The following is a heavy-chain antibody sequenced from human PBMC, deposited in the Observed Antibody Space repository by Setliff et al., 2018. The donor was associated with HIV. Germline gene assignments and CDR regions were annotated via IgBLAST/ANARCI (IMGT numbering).Heavy chain of an antibody. CDR1: GFTFSTHW. Sequence: GGSLRLSCAASGFTFSTHWMSWVRQAPGKGLDWVANINPDGSENQYVDSVKGRFTFSSDNAKNLLYLLLSTRRADDTAVYYCARAGHFDWLLPFDYWGQGTLVTVSS. CDR2: INPDGSEN. CDR3: ARAGHFDWLLPFDY. V-gene: IGHV3-7*01. D-gene: IGHD3-9*01. J-gene: IGHJ4*02.